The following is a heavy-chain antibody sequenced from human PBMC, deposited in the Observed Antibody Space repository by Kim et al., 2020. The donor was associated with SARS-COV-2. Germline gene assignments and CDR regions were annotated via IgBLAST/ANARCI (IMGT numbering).Heavy chain of an antibody. CDR2: NYYSGST. J-gene: IGHJ4*02. CDR1: GGSISSGGYY. CDR3: ARDHGIAAAGPIDY. D-gene: IGHD6-13*01. Sequence: SETLSLTCTVSGGSISSGGYYWSWIRQHPGKGLEWIGYNYYSGSTYYNPSLKSRVTISVDTSKNQFSLKLSSVTAADTAVYYCARDHGIAAAGPIDYWGQGTLVTVSS. V-gene: IGHV4-31*03.